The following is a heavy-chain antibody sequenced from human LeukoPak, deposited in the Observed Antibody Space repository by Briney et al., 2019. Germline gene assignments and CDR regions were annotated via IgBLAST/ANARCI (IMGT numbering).Heavy chain of an antibody. CDR2: ISGITTNT. J-gene: IGHJ3*02. V-gene: IGHV3-23*01. CDR3: AKHLLVGGTRGAYAFDI. D-gene: IGHD1-26*01. Sequence: GGSLRLSCAASGFAFSSYSMNWVRQAPGKGLEWVSLISGITTNTYYADSVKGRFTISRDNSKNTLDLQMNSLRAEDTAGYYCAKHLLVGGTRGAYAFDIWGRGTMVTVSS. CDR1: GFAFSSYS.